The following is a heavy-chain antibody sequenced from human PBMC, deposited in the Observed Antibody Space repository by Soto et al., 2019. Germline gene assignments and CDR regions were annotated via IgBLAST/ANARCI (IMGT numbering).Heavy chain of an antibody. D-gene: IGHD3-3*01. CDR1: GFTFSSYW. CDR2: IKQDGSEK. Sequence: EVQLVESGGGLVQPGGSLRLSCAASGFTFSSYWMSWVRQAPGKGLEWVANIKQDGSEKYYVDSVKGRFTISRDNAKNSLYLQMNSLRAEDTAVYYCARLYSDDAYDFWSGYYAFDYWGQVTLVTVSS. CDR3: ARLYSDDAYDFWSGYYAFDY. J-gene: IGHJ4*02. V-gene: IGHV3-7*01.